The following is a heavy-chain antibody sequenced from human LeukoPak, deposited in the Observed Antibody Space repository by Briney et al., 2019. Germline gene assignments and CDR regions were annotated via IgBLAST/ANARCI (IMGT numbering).Heavy chain of an antibody. D-gene: IGHD3-9*01. CDR3: ARSYYDILTGYHDYYFDY. CDR1: GGTFSSYA. CDR2: IIPIFGTA. Sequence: SVKASCKASGGTFSSYAISWVRQAPGQGLEWMGGIIPIFGTANYAQKFQGRVTITADKSTSTAYMELSSLRSEDTAVYYCARSYYDILTGYHDYYFDYWGQGTLVTVSS. V-gene: IGHV1-69*06. J-gene: IGHJ4*02.